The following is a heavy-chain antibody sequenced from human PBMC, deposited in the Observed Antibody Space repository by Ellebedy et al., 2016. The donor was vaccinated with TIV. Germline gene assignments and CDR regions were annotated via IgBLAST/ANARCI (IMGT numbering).Heavy chain of an antibody. Sequence: GESLKISCAASGFAFSSSWMSWVRQAPGKGLEWVAIIKQDGSDKHYVDSVKCRFTIARDNAKNSLYLQMNRLRGDDTAVYYCAGGRGWSLDLWGRGTLVTVSS. CDR1: GFAFSSSW. V-gene: IGHV3-7*01. CDR3: AGGRGWSLDL. J-gene: IGHJ2*01. CDR2: IKQDGSDK.